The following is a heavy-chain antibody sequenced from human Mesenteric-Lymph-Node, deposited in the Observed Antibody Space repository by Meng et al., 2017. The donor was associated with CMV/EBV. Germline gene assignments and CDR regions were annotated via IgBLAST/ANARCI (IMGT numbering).Heavy chain of an antibody. V-gene: IGHV3-30-3*01. J-gene: IGHJ6*02. CDR3: ARPTLYTYGFRTNHYYGMDV. Sequence: GESLKISCAASGFMLSSYAMHWVRQAPGKGLEWVALISYDGSNKYNADSVSGRFTISRDNSKNTVSLQMDSLTIEDTAVYYCARPTLYTYGFRTNHYYGMDVWGQGTTVTVSS. CDR2: ISYDGSNK. D-gene: IGHD5-18*01. CDR1: GFMLSSYA.